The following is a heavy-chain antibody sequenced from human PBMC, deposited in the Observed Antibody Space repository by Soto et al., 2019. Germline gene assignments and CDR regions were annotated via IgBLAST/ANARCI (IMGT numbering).Heavy chain of an antibody. CDR1: GYTFTSYA. CDR3: ARDLGGWPDY. CDR2: INAGNGNT. V-gene: IGHV1-3*01. J-gene: IGHJ4*02. Sequence: QVQLVPSGAEVKKPGASVKVSCKASGYTFTSYAIHWVRQAPGQRLEWMGWINAGNGNTKYSQKFQDRATITRDTSAGTAYRELSSLRAEDTAVYYCARDLGGWPDYGGQGTRVTVSS. D-gene: IGHD3-16*01.